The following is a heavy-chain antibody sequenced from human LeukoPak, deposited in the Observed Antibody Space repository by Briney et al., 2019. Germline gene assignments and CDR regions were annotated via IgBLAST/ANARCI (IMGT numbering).Heavy chain of an antibody. CDR3: ARAGGWYYAMDV. J-gene: IGHJ6*02. CDR1: GFTFSSYW. CDR2: IKQDGSEK. D-gene: IGHD6-19*01. V-gene: IGHV3-7*03. Sequence: GGSLRLSCAASGFTFSSYWMSWVRQAPGKGLEWVANIKQDGSEKYYVDSVKGRFTISRDNSKNTVHLQMNSLRAEDTAVYYCARAGGWYYAMDVWGQGTTVTVSS.